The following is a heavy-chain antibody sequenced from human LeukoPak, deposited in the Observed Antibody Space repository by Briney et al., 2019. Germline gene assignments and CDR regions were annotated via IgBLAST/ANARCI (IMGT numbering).Heavy chain of an antibody. Sequence: GGSLRLSCAASGFTVSSNYISWVRQAPGKGLEWVSVIYSGGSTYYADSVKGRFTISRDNSKNTLYLQMNSLRAEDTAVYYCARWPRTTVVKRDAFDIWGQGTMVTVSS. D-gene: IGHD4-23*01. J-gene: IGHJ3*02. CDR3: ARWPRTTVVKRDAFDI. CDR1: GFTVSSNY. V-gene: IGHV3-53*01. CDR2: IYSGGST.